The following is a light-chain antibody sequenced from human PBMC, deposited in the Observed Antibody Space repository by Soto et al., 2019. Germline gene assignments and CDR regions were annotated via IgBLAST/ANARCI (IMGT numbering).Light chain of an antibody. Sequence: EIVLTQSPCTLSLSAGERATLSCRASQSVISSYSAWYQQKPGQAPRLLIYGASSRATGIPDRFSGSGSGTDFTLTISRLEPEDFAVYYCQQYGSSPKTFGQGTKVDIK. CDR2: GAS. CDR1: QSVISSY. J-gene: IGKJ1*01. V-gene: IGKV3-20*01. CDR3: QQYGSSPKT.